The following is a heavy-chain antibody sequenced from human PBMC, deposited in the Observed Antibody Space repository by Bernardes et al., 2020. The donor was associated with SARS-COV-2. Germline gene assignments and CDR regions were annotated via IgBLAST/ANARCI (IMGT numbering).Heavy chain of an antibody. J-gene: IGHJ4*02. V-gene: IGHV3-74*01. CDR1: GFSFSSYW. CDR2: ISYDGRTI. CDR3: ARGAHHYYDSSGFMYSFDY. Sequence: VGSLRLSCAASGFSFSSYWMHWVRQVPGKGLVWVSRISYDGRTIDYADSVKGRFTISRDNAKNSLYLQMNSLRAEDTAVYYCARGAHHYYDSSGFMYSFDYWGQGTLVTVSS. D-gene: IGHD3-22*01.